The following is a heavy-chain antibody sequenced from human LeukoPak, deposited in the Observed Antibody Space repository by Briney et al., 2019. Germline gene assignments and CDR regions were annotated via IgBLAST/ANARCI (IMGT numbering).Heavy chain of an antibody. J-gene: IGHJ4*02. CDR1: GYTFTSYD. CDR3: ARATVGHGSGSYSLNFDY. D-gene: IGHD3-10*01. CDR2: MNPNSGNT. V-gene: IGHV1-8*01. Sequence: GASVKVSCKASGYTFTSYDINWVRQATGQGLEWMGWMNPNSGNTGYAQKFQGRVTMTRNTSISTAYMELSSLRSEDTAVYYCARATVGHGSGSYSLNFDYWGQGTLVTVSS.